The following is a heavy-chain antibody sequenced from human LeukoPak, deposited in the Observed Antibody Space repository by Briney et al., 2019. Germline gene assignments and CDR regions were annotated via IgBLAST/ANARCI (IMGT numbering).Heavy chain of an antibody. CDR2: IKQDESEK. D-gene: IGHD3-10*01. CDR1: GFTFSSYW. J-gene: IGHJ4*02. CDR3: ARVRFGELFDY. V-gene: IGHV3-7*01. Sequence: GGSLRLSCAASGFTFSSYWMSWVRKAPGKGLEWVANIKQDESEKYYVDSVKGRFTVSRDNAKNSLYLQMNSLRAEDTAVYYCARVRFGELFDYWGQGTLVTVSS.